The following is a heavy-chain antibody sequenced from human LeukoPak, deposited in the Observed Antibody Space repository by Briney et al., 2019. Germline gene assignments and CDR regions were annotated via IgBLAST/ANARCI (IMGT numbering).Heavy chain of an antibody. D-gene: IGHD1-26*01. J-gene: IGHJ4*02. CDR1: GGSISSYY. V-gene: IGHV4-59*01. Sequence: TSETLPLTCTVSGGSISSYYWSWIRQPPGKGLEWIGYIYYSGSTNYNPSLKSRVTISVDTSKNQFSLKLSSVTAADTAVYYCARDSSSGSYFDYWGQGTLVTVSS. CDR2: IYYSGST. CDR3: ARDSSSGSYFDY.